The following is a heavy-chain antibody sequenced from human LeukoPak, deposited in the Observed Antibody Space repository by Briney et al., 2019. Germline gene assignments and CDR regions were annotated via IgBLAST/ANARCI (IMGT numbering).Heavy chain of an antibody. CDR2: INPNSGGT. J-gene: IGHJ1*01. D-gene: IGHD6-13*01. CDR3: ARSMAPSGSLYFQH. CDR1: GYTFTGYY. V-gene: IGHV1-2*02. Sequence: ASVKVSCKASGYTFTGYYMHWVRQAPGQGLEWMGGINPNSGGTNYAQKFQGRVTMTRDTSISAAYMELSRLRSDDTAVYYCARSMAPSGSLYFQHWGQGTLVTVSS.